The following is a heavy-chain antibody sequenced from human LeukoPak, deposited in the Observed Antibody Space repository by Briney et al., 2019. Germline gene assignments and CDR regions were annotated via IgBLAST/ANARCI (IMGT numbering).Heavy chain of an antibody. Sequence: ASVKVSCKASGSTFTGYYMHWVRQAPGQGLEWMGWINPNSGGTNYAQKFQGRVTMARDTSISTVYMELSRLRSDDTAVYYCAGEAAGYYDSSAYLFDWGQGTLVTVSS. D-gene: IGHD3-22*01. J-gene: IGHJ4*02. CDR2: INPNSGGT. CDR3: AGEAAGYYDSSAYLFD. V-gene: IGHV1-2*02. CDR1: GSTFTGYY.